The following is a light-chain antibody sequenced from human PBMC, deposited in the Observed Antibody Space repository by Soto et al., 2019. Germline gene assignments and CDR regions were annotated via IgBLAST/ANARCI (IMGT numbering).Light chain of an antibody. Sequence: EIVLTQSPGTLSLSPGERATLSCGASQSVNNNYLAWYQQRPGQAPRLLINGASSRAAGIPDRFSGSGSGTDFALTISRLEPEDFAVYYCQQYDNAPFTFGPGTRVGIK. CDR1: QSVNNNY. CDR2: GAS. V-gene: IGKV3-20*01. CDR3: QQYDNAPFT. J-gene: IGKJ3*01.